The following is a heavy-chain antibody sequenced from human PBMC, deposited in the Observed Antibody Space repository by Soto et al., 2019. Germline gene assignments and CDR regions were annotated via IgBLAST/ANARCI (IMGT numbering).Heavy chain of an antibody. CDR3: ARKDKSGYFNWFDP. D-gene: IGHD3-22*01. CDR1: GYKFTSSW. J-gene: IGHJ5*02. CDR2: IFPSDSDT. V-gene: IGHV5-51*01. Sequence: GESVKISCRTSGYKFTSSWIAWVRQMPCKGLEWMGIIFPSDSDTRYSPSFQGQVTISADRSTSTVFLQWASLKASDTAVYFCARKDKSGYFNWFDPWGQGTLVTVSS.